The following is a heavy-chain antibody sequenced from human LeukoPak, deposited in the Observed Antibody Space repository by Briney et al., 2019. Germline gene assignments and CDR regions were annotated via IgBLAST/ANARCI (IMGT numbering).Heavy chain of an antibody. CDR3: ANGDALVVIPHAAI. CDR2: SSGSGYST. V-gene: IGHV3-23*01. CDR1: GFTLSNYA. J-gene: IGHJ4*02. Sequence: PGGSLRLSCAASGFTLSNYAMSWVRQAPGKGLEWVSASSGSGYSTYYADSVEGRFTISRDNSKNTLYLQMNSLTTEDTAVYYCANGDALVVIPHAAIWGQGTLVTVSS. D-gene: IGHD2-2*01.